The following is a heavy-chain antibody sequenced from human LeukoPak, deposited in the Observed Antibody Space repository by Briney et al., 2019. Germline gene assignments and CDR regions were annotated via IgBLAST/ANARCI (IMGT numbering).Heavy chain of an antibody. V-gene: IGHV4-30-2*01. CDR3: ARGATGTFDI. CDR2: IYHSGST. J-gene: IGHJ3*02. Sequence: SETLSLTCTVSGGSISSGGYNWSWIRQPPGKGLEWIGYIYHSGSTYYNPSLKSRVTISVDRSKNQFSLKLSSVTAADTAVYYCARGATGTFDIWGQGTMVTVSS. CDR1: GGSISSGGYN. D-gene: IGHD1-1*01.